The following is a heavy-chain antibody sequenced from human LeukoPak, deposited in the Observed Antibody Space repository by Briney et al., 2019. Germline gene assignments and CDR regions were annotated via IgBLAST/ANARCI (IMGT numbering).Heavy chain of an antibody. D-gene: IGHD3-3*01. CDR1: GYTFTGYY. CDR2: INPNSGGT. Sequence: GASVKVSCRASGYTFTGYYMHWLRQAPGQGLEWMGWINPNSGGTNYAQKFQGRVTMTRDTSISTAYMELSRLRSDDTAVYYCARGSDDFWSGYSPSYWGQGTLVTVSS. V-gene: IGHV1-2*02. CDR3: ARGSDDFWSGYSPSY. J-gene: IGHJ4*02.